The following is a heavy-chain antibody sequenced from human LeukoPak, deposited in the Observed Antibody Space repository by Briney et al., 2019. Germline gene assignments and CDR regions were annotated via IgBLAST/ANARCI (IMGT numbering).Heavy chain of an antibody. Sequence: GGSLRLSCAASGFTFSSYGMNWVRQAPGTGLEWVSGISGSAGSTFYADSMKGRSTISRDNSKKPLFLQMDNVRVEDTAIYCCTKGPGPSIGEAYQYRDVWGEGTTVTVSS. CDR1: GFTFSSYG. CDR2: ISGSAGST. J-gene: IGHJ6*03. V-gene: IGHV3-23*01. D-gene: IGHD2-21*01. CDR3: TKGPGPSIGEAYQYRDV.